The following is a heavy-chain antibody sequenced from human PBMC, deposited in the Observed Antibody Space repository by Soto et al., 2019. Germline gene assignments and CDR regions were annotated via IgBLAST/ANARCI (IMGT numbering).Heavy chain of an antibody. J-gene: IGHJ4*02. CDR2: IYYSGST. V-gene: IGHV4-39*01. CDR1: GGSISSSSYY. D-gene: IGHD5-12*01. CDR3: ARRGSGYYYFDY. Sequence: ETLSLTCTVSGGSISSSSYYWDWIRQPPGKGLEWIGSIYYSGSTYYNPSLKSRVTISVDTSKNQFSLKLSSVTAADTAVYHCARRGSGYYYFDYWGQGTLVTVSS.